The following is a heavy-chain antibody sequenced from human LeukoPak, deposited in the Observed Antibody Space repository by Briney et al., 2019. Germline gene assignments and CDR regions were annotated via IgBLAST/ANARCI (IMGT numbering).Heavy chain of an antibody. CDR3: ARERSVAGSDAFDI. Sequence: SETLSLTCTVSGGSVSSSSYYWSWIRQPPGKGLEWIGYIYYSGSTNYNPSLKSRVTISVDTSKNQFSLKLSSVTTADTAVYYCARERSVAGSDAFDIWGQGTMVTVSS. CDR1: GGSVSSSSYY. V-gene: IGHV4-61*01. J-gene: IGHJ3*02. CDR2: IYYSGST. D-gene: IGHD6-19*01.